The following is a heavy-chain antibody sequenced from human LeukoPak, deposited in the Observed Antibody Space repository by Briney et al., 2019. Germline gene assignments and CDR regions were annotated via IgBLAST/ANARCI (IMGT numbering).Heavy chain of an antibody. CDR2: ISDYNGNT. Sequence: GASVKVSCKASGYTFTSYGISWVRQAPGQGLEWMGWISDYNGNTNYAQKLQGRVTMTTDTSTSTAYMELRSLRSDDTAVYYCARTYGSGSYYYYYYYYMDVWGKGTTVTVSS. V-gene: IGHV1-18*01. D-gene: IGHD3-10*01. J-gene: IGHJ6*03. CDR1: GYTFTSYG. CDR3: ARTYGSGSYYYYYYYYMDV.